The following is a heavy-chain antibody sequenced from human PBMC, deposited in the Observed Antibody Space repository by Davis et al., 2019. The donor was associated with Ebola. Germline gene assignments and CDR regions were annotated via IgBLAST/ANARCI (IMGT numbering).Heavy chain of an antibody. V-gene: IGHV3-49*03. CDR2: IRSKAYGGTT. Sequence: PGGPLRLPCTASGSTSGDYAMSRFRQAPGKGLEWVGFIRSKAYGGTTEYAASVKGRFTISRDDSKSIAYLQMNSLKTEDTAVYYCTRGGEDYGDLDIDYWGQGTLVTVSS. D-gene: IGHD4-17*01. J-gene: IGHJ4*02. CDR1: GSTSGDYA. CDR3: TRGGEDYGDLDIDY.